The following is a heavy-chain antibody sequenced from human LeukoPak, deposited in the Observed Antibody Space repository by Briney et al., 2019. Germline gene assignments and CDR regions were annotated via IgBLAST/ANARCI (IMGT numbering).Heavy chain of an antibody. CDR2: IYHSGNT. D-gene: IGHD3-22*01. V-gene: IGHV4-4*02. CDR3: ARSIGEVSADYYDSEWFDP. Sequence: PSETLSLTCTVSGGSISSSHWWSWVRQPPGKGLEWIGEIYHSGNTNYNPSLKSRVTISVDKSKNQFSLKVSSVTAADTAVYYCARSIGEVSADYYDSEWFDPWGQGTLVTVSS. J-gene: IGHJ5*02. CDR1: GGSISSSHW.